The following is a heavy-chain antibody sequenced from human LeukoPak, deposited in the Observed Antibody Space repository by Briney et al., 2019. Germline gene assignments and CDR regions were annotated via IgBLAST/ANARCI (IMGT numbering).Heavy chain of an antibody. V-gene: IGHV5-10-1*01. Sequence: GESLRISCKGSGXSFTSYWISWVRQMPGKGLEWMGRIDPSDSYTNYSPSFQGHVTISADKSISTAYLQWSSLKASDTAMYYRARRREWDCSGGSCYFDYWGQGTLVTVSS. CDR3: ARRREWDCSGGSCYFDY. J-gene: IGHJ4*02. D-gene: IGHD2-15*01. CDR2: IDPSDSYT. CDR1: GXSFTSYW.